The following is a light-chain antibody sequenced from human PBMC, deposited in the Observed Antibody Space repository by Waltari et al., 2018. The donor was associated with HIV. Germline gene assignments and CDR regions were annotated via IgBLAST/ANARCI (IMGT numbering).Light chain of an antibody. CDR2: LAS. V-gene: IGKV4-1*01. CDR1: QSVLYSANNQNY. Sequence: DIVMTQSPDSLAVSLGERATINCKSSQSVLYSANNQNYLAWYQQKPGQPPKLLIYLASTRESGVPDRFSGSGSGTDFTLTISSLQAADVAVYYCQQFYSDLWTFGQGTKVEIK. CDR3: QQFYSDLWT. J-gene: IGKJ1*01.